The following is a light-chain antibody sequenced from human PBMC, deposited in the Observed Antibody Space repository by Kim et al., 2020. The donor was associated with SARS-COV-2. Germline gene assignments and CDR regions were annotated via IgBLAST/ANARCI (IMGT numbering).Light chain of an antibody. Sequence: DIQVTQSPSSVSASVGDRVTITCRASQAINNWLAWYQQKPGKAPKLLIYAASSLQSGVPSRFSGSGFGTDFTLTISSLQPEDFATYYCQQANSFPLAFGGGTKVDIK. J-gene: IGKJ4*01. V-gene: IGKV1-12*01. CDR2: AAS. CDR3: QQANSFPLA. CDR1: QAINNW.